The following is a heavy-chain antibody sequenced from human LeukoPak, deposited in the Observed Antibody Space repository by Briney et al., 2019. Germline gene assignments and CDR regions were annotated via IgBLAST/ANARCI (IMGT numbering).Heavy chain of an antibody. V-gene: IGHV3-23*01. J-gene: IGHJ4*02. CDR2: ISGSGGST. Sequence: PGGSLRLSCAASGFTFSAYAMSWVRQAPGKGLEWVSAISGSGGSTYYADSVKGRFTISRDNSKNTLYLQMNSLRAEDTAVYYCAKSRGFRGHYYFDYWGQGTLVTVSS. CDR1: GFTFSAYA. D-gene: IGHD3-10*01. CDR3: AKSRGFRGHYYFDY.